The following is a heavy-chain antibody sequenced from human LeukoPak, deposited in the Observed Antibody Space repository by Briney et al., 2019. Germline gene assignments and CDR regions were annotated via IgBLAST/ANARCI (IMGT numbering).Heavy chain of an antibody. CDR2: INPYSGDT. CDR3: ARDQGSLTRSWYTGY. V-gene: IGHV1-2*06. Sequence: ASVKVSCKASGYTFTGYHIHWVRQATGQGLEWMGRINPYSGDTNFAQKFQGRVTMTRDTSITTAYMDLSSLTPDDTAVYFCARDQGSLTRSWYTGYWGQGTQATVSS. D-gene: IGHD6-13*01. CDR1: GYTFTGYH. J-gene: IGHJ4*02.